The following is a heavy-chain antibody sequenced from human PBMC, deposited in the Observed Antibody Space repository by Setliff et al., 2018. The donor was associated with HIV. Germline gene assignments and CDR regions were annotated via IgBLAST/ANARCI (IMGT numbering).Heavy chain of an antibody. CDR3: AKDRYYDSSGSPFDY. V-gene: IGHV3-48*03. CDR2: ISASGSTI. CDR1: GFTFSSCE. Sequence: PGGSLRLSCAASGFTFSSCEMNWVRQAPGKGLEWVAYISASGSTIYYTDSVKGRFTISRDNAKNSLFLQMNSLRAEDTAVYYCAKDRYYDSSGSPFDYWGQGTKVTVSS. J-gene: IGHJ4*02. D-gene: IGHD3-22*01.